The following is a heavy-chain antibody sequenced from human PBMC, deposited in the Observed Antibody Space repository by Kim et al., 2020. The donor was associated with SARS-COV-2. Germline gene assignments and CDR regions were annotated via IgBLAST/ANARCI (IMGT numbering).Heavy chain of an antibody. Sequence: ETLSLTCAVYGGSFSGYYWSWIRQPPGKGLEWIGEINHSGSTNYNPSLKSRVTISVDTSKNQFSLKLSSVTAADTAVYYCARGRITMVRGVYYYYYGMDVWGQGTTVTVSS. D-gene: IGHD3-10*01. CDR1: GGSFSGYY. CDR3: ARGRITMVRGVYYYYYGMDV. V-gene: IGHV4-34*01. CDR2: INHSGST. J-gene: IGHJ6*02.